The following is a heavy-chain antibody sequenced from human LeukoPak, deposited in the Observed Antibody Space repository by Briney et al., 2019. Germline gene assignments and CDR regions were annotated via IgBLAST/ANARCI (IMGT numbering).Heavy chain of an antibody. J-gene: IGHJ6*04. D-gene: IGHD3-10*02. CDR3: AELGITMIGGV. Sequence: RPGGSLRLSCAASGFTFDDYGMSWVRQAPGKGLEWASSINWNGGTRGYADSVKGRFTISRDNAKNSLYLQMNSLRAEDTAVYYCAELGITMIGGVWGKGTTVTISS. V-gene: IGHV3-20*04. CDR1: GFTFDDYG. CDR2: INWNGGTR.